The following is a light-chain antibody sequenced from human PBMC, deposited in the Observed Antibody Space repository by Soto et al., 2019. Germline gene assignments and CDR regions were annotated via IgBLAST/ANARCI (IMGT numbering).Light chain of an antibody. V-gene: IGLV2-14*03. CDR2: DVG. CDR3: NSYRNTAARYV. Sequence: QSALTQPASVSGSPGQSITISCTGTSSDVGGYNYVSWYQHRPGEVPKLIIYDVGNRPSGISDRFSGSKSGNTASLTISGLRAEDEADYYCNSYRNTAARYVFGTGTQLTVL. J-gene: IGLJ1*01. CDR1: SSDVGGYNY.